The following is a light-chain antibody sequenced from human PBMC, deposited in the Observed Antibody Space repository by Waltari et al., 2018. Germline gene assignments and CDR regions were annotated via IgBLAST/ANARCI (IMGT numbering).Light chain of an antibody. Sequence: QSALTQPASGSGSPGQSITVSCIGTSNVLGRSNFFSWFQQHPGRAPKLMIYDVSERPLGVSNRFSGSKSGNTASLTISGLHAEDEADYYCFSYAGSNSFAFGGGTRVTVL. CDR1: SNVLGRSNF. J-gene: IGLJ2*01. V-gene: IGLV2-23*02. CDR2: DVS. CDR3: FSYAGSNSFA.